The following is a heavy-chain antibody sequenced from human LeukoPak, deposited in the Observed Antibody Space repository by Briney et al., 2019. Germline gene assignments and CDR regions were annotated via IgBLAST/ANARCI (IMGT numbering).Heavy chain of an antibody. CDR3: ARKAGDLSRADAFDI. D-gene: IGHD7-27*01. CDR1: GFTFSSYG. J-gene: IGHJ3*02. CDR2: IRYDGSNK. V-gene: IGHV3-30*02. Sequence: GGSLRLSCAASGFTFSSYGMHWVRQAPGKGLEWVAFIRYDGSNKYYADSVKGRFTISRDNSKNTLYLQMNSLRSEDTAVYYCARKAGDLSRADAFDIWGQGTMVTVSS.